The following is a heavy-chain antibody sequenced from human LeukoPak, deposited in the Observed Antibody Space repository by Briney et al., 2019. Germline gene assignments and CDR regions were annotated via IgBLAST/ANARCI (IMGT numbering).Heavy chain of an antibody. CDR1: GLTFSTYA. CDR3: ARGGHSSGYYLVDY. V-gene: IGHV3-30-3*01. D-gene: IGHD3-22*01. CDR2: TSYDGSNK. Sequence: GALRLSCAASGLTFSTYAMHWVRQAPGKGLEWVAITSYDGSNKYYADSVKGRFIISRDNSKNTLFLQMNSLRAEDTAVYYCARGGHSSGYYLVDYWGQGTLVTVSS. J-gene: IGHJ4*02.